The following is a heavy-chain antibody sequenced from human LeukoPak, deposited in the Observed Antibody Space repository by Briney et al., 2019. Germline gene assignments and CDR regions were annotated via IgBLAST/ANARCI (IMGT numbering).Heavy chain of an antibody. V-gene: IGHV3-21*01. Sequence: GGSLRLSCAASGFTFSSYSMNWVRQAPGKGLEWVSSISSSSSYIYYSDSVKGRFTISRDNAKNSLYLRMNSLRAEDTAVYYCARDHYGSPSGDYGVTTVDYWGRGTLVTVSS. CDR2: ISSSSSYI. D-gene: IGHD6-6*01. CDR1: GFTFSSYS. CDR3: ARDHYGSPSGDYGVTTVDY. J-gene: IGHJ4*02.